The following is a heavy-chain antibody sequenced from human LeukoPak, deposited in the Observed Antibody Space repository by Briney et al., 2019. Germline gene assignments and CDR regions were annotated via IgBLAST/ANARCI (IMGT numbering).Heavy chain of an antibody. CDR3: ARDLGYYDFWSGYGWFDP. CDR1: GFTFSSYS. J-gene: IGHJ5*02. CDR2: ISSSSYI. D-gene: IGHD3-3*01. V-gene: IGHV3-21*01. Sequence: GGSLRLSCAASGFTFSSYSMNWVRQAPGKGLEWVSSISSSSYIYYADSVKGRFTISRDNAKNSLYLQMNSLRAEDTAVYYCARDLGYYDFWSGYGWFDPWGQGTLVTVSS.